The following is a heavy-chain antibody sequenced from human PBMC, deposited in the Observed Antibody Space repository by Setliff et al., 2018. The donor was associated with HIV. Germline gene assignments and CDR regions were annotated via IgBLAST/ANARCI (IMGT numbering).Heavy chain of an antibody. J-gene: IGHJ1*01. D-gene: IGHD2-15*01. Sequence: PSETLSLTCTVSNVSINTYYWSWIRQPAGRPLEWIGRIYSSGKTNYSPSLNSRVSMSIDTSKNQFSLKMSSVTAADTAVYFCARDPYCSGEGCFRHYQNWGRGTSVTVSS. CDR1: NVSINTYY. CDR2: IYSSGKT. V-gene: IGHV4-4*07. CDR3: ARDPYCSGEGCFRHYQN.